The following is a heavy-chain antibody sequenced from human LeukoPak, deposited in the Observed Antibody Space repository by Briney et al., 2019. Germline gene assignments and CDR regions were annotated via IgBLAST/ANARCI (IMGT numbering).Heavy chain of an antibody. CDR3: ARARGVRRNYYYYYMDV. D-gene: IGHD3-10*01. CDR1: GGSISSSSYY. J-gene: IGHJ6*03. V-gene: IGHV4-61*01. CDR2: IYYSGST. Sequence: SETLSLTCTLSGGSISSSSYYWSWIRQPPGKGLEWIGYIYYSGSTNYNPSLKSRVTISVDTTKNQFSLKLSSVTAADTALYYCARARGVRRNYYYYYMDVWGKGNTVTVSS.